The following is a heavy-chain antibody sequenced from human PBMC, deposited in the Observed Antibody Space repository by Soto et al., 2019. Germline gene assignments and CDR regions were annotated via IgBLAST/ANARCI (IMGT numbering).Heavy chain of an antibody. V-gene: IGHV1-46*01. CDR2: INPSGGST. CDR3: ARVYCSGGSCYGIDY. D-gene: IGHD2-15*01. Sequence: QVQLVQSGPEVKKPGASVKVSCKASGYTFTSYYMHWVRQAPGQGLEWMGIINPSGGSTNYAQKFQGRVTMTRDTSTSTVYMELSSLRSEDTAVYYCARVYCSGGSCYGIDYWGQGTLVTVSS. J-gene: IGHJ4*02. CDR1: GYTFTSYY.